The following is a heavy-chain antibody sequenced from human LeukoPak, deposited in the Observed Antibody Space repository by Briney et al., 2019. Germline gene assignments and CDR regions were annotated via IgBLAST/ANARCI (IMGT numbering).Heavy chain of an antibody. CDR1: GGSISSSSYY. J-gene: IGHJ4*02. Sequence: PSETLSLTCTVSGGSISSSSYYWGWIRRAPGKGLEWVSYISSSSGFTKYADSVRGRFTISRDNAKNSLYLQMNTLRVDDTAVYYCARGSPPGDWGQGTLVTVSS. V-gene: IGHV3-11*05. D-gene: IGHD3-16*01. CDR3: ARGSPPGD. CDR2: ISSSSGFT.